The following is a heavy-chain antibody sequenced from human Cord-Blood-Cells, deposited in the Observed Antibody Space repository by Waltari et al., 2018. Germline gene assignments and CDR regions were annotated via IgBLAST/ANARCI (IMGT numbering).Heavy chain of an antibody. CDR2: IYYSVSP. CDR3: ARHPWGLTGDWYFDL. J-gene: IGHJ2*01. D-gene: IGHD7-27*01. V-gene: IGHV4-39*01. Sequence: QLQLQESGPGLVKPSETLSLTCTVSGGPISSSSYYWGWIRQPPGKGLEWIGSIYYSVSPYYHPSLKSRVTISVDTSKHQFSLKLSSVTAADTAVYYCARHPWGLTGDWYFDLWGRGTLVTVSS. CDR1: GGPISSSSYY.